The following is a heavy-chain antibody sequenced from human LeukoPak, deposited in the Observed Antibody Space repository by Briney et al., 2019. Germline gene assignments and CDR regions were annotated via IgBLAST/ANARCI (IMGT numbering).Heavy chain of an antibody. Sequence: GGSLRLSCAASGFTVSSNYMSWVRQAPGKGLEWVSVIYSGGSTYYADSVKGRFTISRDNSKNTLYLQMNSLRAEDTAVYYCARDPTRGYSYDNLYFDYWGQGTLVTVSS. CDR3: ARDPTRGYSYDNLYFDY. J-gene: IGHJ4*02. V-gene: IGHV3-66*01. D-gene: IGHD5-18*01. CDR2: IYSGGST. CDR1: GFTVSSNY.